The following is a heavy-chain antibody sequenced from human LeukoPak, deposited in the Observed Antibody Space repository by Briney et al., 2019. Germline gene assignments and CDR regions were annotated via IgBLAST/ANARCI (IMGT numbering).Heavy chain of an antibody. CDR1: GGSISSYY. D-gene: IGHD6-13*01. V-gene: IGHV4-59*01. J-gene: IGHJ4*02. CDR2: IYYSGST. CDR3: ARGHSSSWPIDY. Sequence: SETLSLTCTVSGGSISSYYWSWIRQPPGKGLEWIGYIYYSGSTNYNPSLKSRVTISVDTSKNQFSLKLSSVTAADTAVYYRARGHSSSWPIDYWGQGTLVTVSS.